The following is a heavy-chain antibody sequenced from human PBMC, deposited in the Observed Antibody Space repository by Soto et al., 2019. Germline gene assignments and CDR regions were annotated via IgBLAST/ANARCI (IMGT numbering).Heavy chain of an antibody. Sequence: ASVKVSCKASGYTFTSYAMHWVRQAPGQRLEWIGWINAGNGNTKYSQKFQGRVTSTRDTSASTAYMELSSLRSEDTAVYYCARDFMSDEYYYDSSGYYSWFDPWGQGTLVTVSS. J-gene: IGHJ5*02. D-gene: IGHD3-22*01. CDR1: GYTFTSYA. CDR2: INAGNGNT. V-gene: IGHV1-3*01. CDR3: ARDFMSDEYYYDSSGYYSWFDP.